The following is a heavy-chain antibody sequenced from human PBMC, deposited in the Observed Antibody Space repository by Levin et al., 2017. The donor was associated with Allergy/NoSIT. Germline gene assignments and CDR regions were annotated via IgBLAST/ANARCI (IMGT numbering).Heavy chain of an antibody. J-gene: IGHJ3*02. Sequence: ASVKVSCRASGYTLSTYGISWVRQAPGQGLQWMGWISAYNGNTHYAQEFQGRVTMTTDTSTSTVYMELRSLRPDDTAVSYCARGGERAFDIWGLGTMVTVSS. CDR2: ISAYNGNT. V-gene: IGHV1-18*01. CDR3: ARGGERAFDI. CDR1: GYTLSTYG. D-gene: IGHD1-26*01.